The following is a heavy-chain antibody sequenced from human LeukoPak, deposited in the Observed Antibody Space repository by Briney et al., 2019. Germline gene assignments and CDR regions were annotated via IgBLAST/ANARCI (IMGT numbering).Heavy chain of an antibody. J-gene: IGHJ4*02. CDR1: GGSISSYY. CDR3: ARDVTGVGWELLDYFDY. V-gene: IGHV4-59*01. D-gene: IGHD1-26*01. CDR2: IYYSGST. Sequence: SETLSLTCTVSGGSISSYYWSWIRQPPGKGLEWIGYIYYSGSTNYNPSLKSRVTISVDTSKNQFSLKLSSVTAADTAVYYCARDVTGVGWELLDYFDYWGQGTLVTVSS.